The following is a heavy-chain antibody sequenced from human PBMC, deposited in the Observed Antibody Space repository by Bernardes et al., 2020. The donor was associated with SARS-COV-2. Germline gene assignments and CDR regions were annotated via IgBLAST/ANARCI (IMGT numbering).Heavy chain of an antibody. V-gene: IGHV1-18*01. CDR2: ISAYNGNT. D-gene: IGHD6-6*01. Sequence: ASVKVSCKASGYTFTSYGISWVRQAPGQGLEWMGWISAYNGNTNYAQKLQGRVTMTTDTSTSTAYMELRSLRSDDTAVYYCARDPHALAARPVYYYGMDVWGQGTTVTVSS. J-gene: IGHJ6*02. CDR1: GYTFTSYG. CDR3: ARDPHALAARPVYYYGMDV.